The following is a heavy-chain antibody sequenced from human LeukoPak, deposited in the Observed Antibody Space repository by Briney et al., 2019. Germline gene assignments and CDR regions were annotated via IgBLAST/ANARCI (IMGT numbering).Heavy chain of an antibody. D-gene: IGHD2-2*01. J-gene: IGHJ4*02. V-gene: IGHV3-30*18. CDR2: ISYDGTNK. Sequence: GGSLRLSCAASGFTFSSYGMHWVRQAPGKGLEWVAVISYDGTNKYYADSVKGRFTISRDNSKNTLYLQMNSLRAEDTAVYYCAKVNQPLQVSAPFDYWGQGTLVTVSS. CDR1: GFTFSSYG. CDR3: AKVNQPLQVSAPFDY.